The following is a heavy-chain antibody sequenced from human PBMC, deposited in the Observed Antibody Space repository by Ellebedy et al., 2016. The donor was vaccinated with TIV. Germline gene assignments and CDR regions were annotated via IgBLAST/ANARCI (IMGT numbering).Heavy chain of an antibody. CDR2: IYYSGST. Sequence: LRLSXTVSGGSISSGGYYWSWIRQHPGKGLEWIGYIYYSGSTYYNPSLKSRVTISVDTSKNQFSLKLSSVTAADTAVYYCARENVIVGATDYYYYGRDVWGQGTTVTVSS. D-gene: IGHD1-26*01. V-gene: IGHV4-31*03. CDR1: GGSISSGGYY. CDR3: ARENVIVGATDYYYYGRDV. J-gene: IGHJ6*02.